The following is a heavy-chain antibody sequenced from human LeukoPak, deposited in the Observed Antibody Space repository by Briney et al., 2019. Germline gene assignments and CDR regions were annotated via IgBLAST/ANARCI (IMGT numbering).Heavy chain of an antibody. CDR3: VRVPAADGDWFDP. V-gene: IGHV4-59*01. D-gene: IGHD6-13*01. Sequence: SETLSLTCTVSGGSISSYYWSWIRQPPGKGLEWIGYIYYSGSTNYNPSLKSRVTISVDTSKNQFSLKLSSVTAADTAVYYCVRVPAADGDWFDPWGQGTLVTVSS. CDR1: GGSISSYY. J-gene: IGHJ5*02. CDR2: IYYSGST.